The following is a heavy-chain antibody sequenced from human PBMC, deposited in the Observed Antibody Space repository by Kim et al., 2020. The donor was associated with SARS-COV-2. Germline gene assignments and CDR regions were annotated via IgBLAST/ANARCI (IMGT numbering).Heavy chain of an antibody. CDR3: SRRGSMGNCGSCDSRNWL. J-gene: IGHJ5*01. CDR2: VSHSGNN. Sequence: SETLSLTCTVSGDSITHYFWNWIRQSPGNGLEWLGHVSHSGNNVYNPSFVSRVTLFMDPAKNQFSLFLRTVTDADTAVYYCSRRGSMGNCGSCDSRNWL. CDR1: GDSITHYF. V-gene: IGHV4-59*08. D-gene: IGHD2-21*01.